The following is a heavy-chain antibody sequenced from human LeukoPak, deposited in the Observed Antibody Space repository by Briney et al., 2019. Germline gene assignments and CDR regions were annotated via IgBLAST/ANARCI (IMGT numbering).Heavy chain of an antibody. CDR3: ARWVRGTNFFDY. J-gene: IGHJ4*02. V-gene: IGHV4-61*08. D-gene: IGHD1-1*01. CDR1: GGSVSSGGFS. Sequence: SETLSLTCTVSGGSVSSGGFSWSWIRQPPGTGLEWINYIYYTGNTDYNPSLKSRVTISVDTSKNQFSLKVYSVTAADTAVYFCARWVRGTNFFDYWGQGTLVTVSS. CDR2: IYYTGNT.